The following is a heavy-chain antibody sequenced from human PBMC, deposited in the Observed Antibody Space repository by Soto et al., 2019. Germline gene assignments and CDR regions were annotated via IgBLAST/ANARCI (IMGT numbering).Heavy chain of an antibody. V-gene: IGHV3-30*02. D-gene: IGHD2-2*01. CDR2: IPHDGSNK. CDR1: GFSFSSYG. J-gene: IGHJ6*02. Sequence: PGGSLRLSCVASGFSFSSYGMHWVRHAPGKGLEWVAVIPHDGSNKYYGDSVKGRFTISRDDSKNTLYLQMNSLRPEDTTVYYCAKNKFCSSTSCHYYGMDVWGQGTTVTVSS. CDR3: AKNKFCSSTSCHYYGMDV.